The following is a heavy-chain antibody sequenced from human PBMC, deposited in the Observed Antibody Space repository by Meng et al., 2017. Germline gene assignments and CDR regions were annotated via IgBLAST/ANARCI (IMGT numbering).Heavy chain of an antibody. V-gene: IGHV4-31*03. CDR2: IYYSGST. D-gene: IGHD3-10*01. Sequence: QVQLQESGPGLGKPSQTLSITCTVLGVSFSSGGYYWSWIRQHPGKGLEWIGYIYYSGSTYYNPSLKSRVTISVDTSKNQFSLKLSSVTAADTAVYYCARDLHYGSGSYNWFDPWGQGTLVTVSS. J-gene: IGHJ5*02. CDR3: ARDLHYGSGSYNWFDP. CDR1: GVSFSSGGYY.